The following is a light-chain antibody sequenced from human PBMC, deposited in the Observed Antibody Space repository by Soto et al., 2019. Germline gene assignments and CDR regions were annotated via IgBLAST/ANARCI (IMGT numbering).Light chain of an antibody. Sequence: DIQMTQSTSSLSASVGDKVTITCQASQDISNFLNWYQQKPGKAPKLLIYDAFNVKAGVPSRFIGSKSGTDFTFTISSLQPEDIATYYCQQYDNLPLTFGGGTKVDIK. CDR1: QDISNF. V-gene: IGKV1-33*01. CDR3: QQYDNLPLT. J-gene: IGKJ4*01. CDR2: DAF.